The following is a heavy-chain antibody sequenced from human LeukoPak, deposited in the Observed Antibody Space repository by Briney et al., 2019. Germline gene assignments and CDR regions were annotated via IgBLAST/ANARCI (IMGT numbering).Heavy chain of an antibody. J-gene: IGHJ4*02. CDR3: ARPSYGSAPG. Sequence: SETLSLTCTVSGGSISSYYWSWIRQPPGKGLEWIGYIYTSGSTNYNPSLKSRVTISVDTSKNQFSLKLSSVTAADTAVYYCARPSYGSAPGWGQGTLVTVSS. D-gene: IGHD3-10*01. CDR1: GGSISSYY. CDR2: IYTSGST. V-gene: IGHV4-4*09.